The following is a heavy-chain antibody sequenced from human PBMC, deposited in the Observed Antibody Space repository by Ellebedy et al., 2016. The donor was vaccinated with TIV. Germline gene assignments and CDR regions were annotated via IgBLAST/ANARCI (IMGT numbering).Heavy chain of an antibody. J-gene: IGHJ4*02. CDR2: IYSGGNT. CDR3: ARGVETSKVGFDL. V-gene: IGHV3-53*01. D-gene: IGHD5-18*01. Sequence: PGGSLRLSCAASGFTVSSNYMSWVRQAPGKGLDWVSVIYSGGNTYYADSVKGRFTISRDNSKNTLYLQMNTLGAEDTAMYYCARGVETSKVGFDLWGQGTLVSVSS. CDR1: GFTVSSNY.